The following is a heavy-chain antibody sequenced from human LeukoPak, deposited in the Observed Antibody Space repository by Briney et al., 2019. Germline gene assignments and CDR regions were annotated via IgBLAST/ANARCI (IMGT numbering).Heavy chain of an antibody. CDR3: ARHATYYYDSSGYYFLDY. CDR1: GGSISSYY. V-gene: IGHV4-59*01. Sequence: KPSETLSLTCTVSGGSISSYYWSWIRQPPGKGLEWIGYIYYSGSTNYNPSLKSRVTISVDTSKNQFSLKLSSVTAADTAVYYCARHATYYYDSSGYYFLDYWGQGTLVTVSS. CDR2: IYYSGST. D-gene: IGHD3-22*01. J-gene: IGHJ4*02.